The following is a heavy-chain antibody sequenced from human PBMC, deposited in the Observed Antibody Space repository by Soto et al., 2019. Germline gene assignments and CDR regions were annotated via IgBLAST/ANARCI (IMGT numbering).Heavy chain of an antibody. CDR1: GGSIGNSY. Sequence: QVQLQESGPGLVKPSETLSLTCTVSGGSIGNSYWSWIRQSPGKGLEWIGYIYYSGSSNYNPSLTGRVSIPVDTSKNQFSLKLSSVTAADTAVYYCARHSSSWPIFDYWGQGTLVIVSS. CDR2: IYYSGSS. V-gene: IGHV4-59*08. D-gene: IGHD6-13*01. J-gene: IGHJ4*02. CDR3: ARHSSSWPIFDY.